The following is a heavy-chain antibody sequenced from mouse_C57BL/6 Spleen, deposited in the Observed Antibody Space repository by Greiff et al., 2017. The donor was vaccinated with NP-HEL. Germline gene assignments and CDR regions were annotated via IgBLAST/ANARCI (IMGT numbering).Heavy chain of an antibody. CDR2: LYPGDGDT. Sequence: QVQLKESGPELVKPGASVKISCKASGYAFSSSWMNWVKQRPGKGLEWIGRLYPGDGDTKYTGKFKGKATLTADKSSSTAYMQLSSLTSEDSAVSFCARYYYGLDDWGQGTTLTVSS. D-gene: IGHD1-1*01. CDR3: ARYYYGLDD. V-gene: IGHV1-82*01. CDR1: GYAFSSSW. J-gene: IGHJ2*01.